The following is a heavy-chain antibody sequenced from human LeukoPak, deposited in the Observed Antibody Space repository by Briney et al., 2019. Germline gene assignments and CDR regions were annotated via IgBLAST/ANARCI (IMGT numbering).Heavy chain of an antibody. CDR2: INPNSGGT. Sequence: ASVKVSCKASGYTFTGYYVHWVRQAPGQGLEWMGWINPNSGGTNYAQKFQGRVTMTRDTSISTAYMELSRPRSDDTAVYYCATDYCSSTSCHVWGQGTLVTVSS. V-gene: IGHV1-2*02. D-gene: IGHD2-2*01. J-gene: IGHJ4*02. CDR3: ATDYCSSTSCHV. CDR1: GYTFTGYY.